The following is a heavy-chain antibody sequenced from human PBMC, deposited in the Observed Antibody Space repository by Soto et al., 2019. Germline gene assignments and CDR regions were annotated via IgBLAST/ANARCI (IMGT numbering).Heavy chain of an antibody. CDR1: GGTFSSYA. J-gene: IGHJ4*02. CDR3: ASARRHGTTGTTSFDY. Sequence: ASVKVSCKASGGTFSSYAINWVRQATGQGLEWMGWMNPNSGNTGYAQKFQGRVTMTRNTSISTAYMELSSLRSEDTAVYYCASARRHGTTGTTSFDYWGQGTLVTVSS. D-gene: IGHD1-1*01. CDR2: MNPNSGNT. V-gene: IGHV1-8*02.